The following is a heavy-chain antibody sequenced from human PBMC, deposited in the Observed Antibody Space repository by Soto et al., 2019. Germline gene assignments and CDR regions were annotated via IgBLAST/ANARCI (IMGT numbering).Heavy chain of an antibody. V-gene: IGHV4-39*01. Sequence: PSETLSLTCTVAGGSISSSSYYWGWIRQPPGKGLEWIGSIYYSGSTYYNPSLKSRVTISVDTSKNQFSLKLSSVTAADTAVYYCARQGIEYSSSSVVLDPWGQGTLVTVS. J-gene: IGHJ5*02. D-gene: IGHD6-6*01. CDR3: ARQGIEYSSSSVVLDP. CDR1: GGSISSSSYY. CDR2: IYYSGST.